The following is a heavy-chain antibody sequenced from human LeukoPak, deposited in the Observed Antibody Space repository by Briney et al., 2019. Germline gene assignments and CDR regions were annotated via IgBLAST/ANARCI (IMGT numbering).Heavy chain of an antibody. D-gene: IGHD5-18*01. Sequence: SETLSPTCTVSGGSVTSGSYYWTWVRQTAGKALEWIGRIYISGTTNYNPSLNSRVTISLDTSKNQFSLKLSSVSAADTAVYYCARGRTADYYQYYMDVWGKGTTVTVSS. V-gene: IGHV4-61*02. CDR3: ARGRTADYYQYYMDV. CDR2: IYISGTT. J-gene: IGHJ6*03. CDR1: GGSVTSGSYY.